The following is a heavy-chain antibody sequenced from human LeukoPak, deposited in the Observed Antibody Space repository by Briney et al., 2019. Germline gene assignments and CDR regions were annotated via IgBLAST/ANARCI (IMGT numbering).Heavy chain of an antibody. J-gene: IGHJ5*02. D-gene: IGHD1-14*01. CDR3: ATGPRNDP. CDR2: VQPGNGNT. Sequence: SVKVSRKTSGYPFTKWEMNWVRQAAGQGVVWMGWVQPGNGNTYYAQGFRGRTTMSNNTSTTTAFMVLSGLGSNAAAEYFCATGPRNDPWGQGTLVTVSS. CDR1: GYPFTKWE. V-gene: IGHV1-8*01.